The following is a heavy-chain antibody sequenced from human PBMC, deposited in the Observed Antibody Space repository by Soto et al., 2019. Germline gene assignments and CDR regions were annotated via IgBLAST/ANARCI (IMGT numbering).Heavy chain of an antibody. CDR1: GGSISNDY. V-gene: IGHV4-59*01. D-gene: IGHD2-21*01. Sequence: SETLSLTCSVSGGSISNDYWNWIRQSPGKGLEWIGYVYDGGRTNYNPSLKGRVSMSVDTSKNQFSLKLSSVTAADTAIYFCARDIYPFAPVHSWGQGILVTVSS. CDR3: ARDIYPFAPVHS. J-gene: IGHJ4*02. CDR2: VYDGGRT.